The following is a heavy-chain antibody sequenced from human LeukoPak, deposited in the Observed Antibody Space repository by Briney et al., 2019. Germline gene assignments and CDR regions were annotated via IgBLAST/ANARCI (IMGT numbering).Heavy chain of an antibody. CDR1: GGTFSSYA. Sequence: SVKVSCKASGGTFSSYAISWVRQAPGQGLEWMGGIIPIFGTANYAQKFQGRVTITADESTSTAYMELSSLRSEDTAVYYCARDVRDYGDYMDYWGQGTLVTVSS. CDR3: ARDVRDYGDYMDY. V-gene: IGHV1-69*01. D-gene: IGHD4-17*01. J-gene: IGHJ4*02. CDR2: IIPIFGTA.